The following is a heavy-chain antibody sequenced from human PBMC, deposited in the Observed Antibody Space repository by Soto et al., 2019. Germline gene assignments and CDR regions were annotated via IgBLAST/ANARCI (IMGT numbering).Heavy chain of an antibody. V-gene: IGHV4-59*01. J-gene: IGHJ4*02. CDR1: GGSISSYY. CDR2: IYYSGST. D-gene: IGHD3-10*01. Sequence: QVQLQESGPGLVKPSETLSLTCTVSGGSISSYYWSWIRQPPGKGLEWIGYIYYSGSTNYNPSLKSLVTTAVDTSTNQFPRKLSGVTAVDTAVYYCEGDPGGGYYYGSGSYDYWGQGTLVTVSS. CDR3: EGDPGGGYYYGSGSYDY.